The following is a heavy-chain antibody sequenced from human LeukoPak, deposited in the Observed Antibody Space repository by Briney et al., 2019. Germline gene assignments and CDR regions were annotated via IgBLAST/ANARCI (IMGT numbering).Heavy chain of an antibody. D-gene: IGHD7-27*01. CDR2: IFYSGST. V-gene: IGHV4-39*01. CDR1: GGSISTSNYY. Sequence: PSETLSLTCTVSGGSISTSNYYWGWIRQPPGKGLEWIGNIFYSGSTYYSPSLRSRVTISLDTSRNQFSLKLNSVTAADTAVYYCARQTGAYYYYMDVWGKGTTVTVSS. J-gene: IGHJ6*03. CDR3: ARQTGAYYYYMDV.